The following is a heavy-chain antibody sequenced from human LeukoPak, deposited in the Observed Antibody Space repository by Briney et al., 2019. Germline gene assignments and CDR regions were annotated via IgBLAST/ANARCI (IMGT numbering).Heavy chain of an antibody. D-gene: IGHD3-9*01. CDR3: ARSPLTYYDILTGYYPTHYGMDV. J-gene: IGHJ6*02. Sequence: PSETLSLTCTVSGGSISSYYWSWIRQPPGKGLEWIGYIYYSGSTHYNPSLKSRVTISVDTSKIQFSLKLSSVTAADTAVYYCARSPLTYYDILTGYYPTHYGMDVWGQGTTVTVSS. CDR2: IYYSGST. V-gene: IGHV4-59*01. CDR1: GGSISSYY.